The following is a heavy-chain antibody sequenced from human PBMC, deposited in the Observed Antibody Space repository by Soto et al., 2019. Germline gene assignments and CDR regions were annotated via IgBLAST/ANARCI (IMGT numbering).Heavy chain of an antibody. CDR3: ARLHSTSPPYYFGF. CDR2: INPSAGNT. D-gene: IGHD6-6*01. J-gene: IGHJ4*02. V-gene: IGHV1-46*01. Sequence: ASLKVACKTAGYTFTNFGISCGRHTHGQGLELMGVINPSAGNTVYAQNFQDRVTMTRDTSTTTMYMELSSLRSDDTAVYYCARLHSTSPPYYFGFWGQGTPVTVSS. CDR1: GYTFTNFG.